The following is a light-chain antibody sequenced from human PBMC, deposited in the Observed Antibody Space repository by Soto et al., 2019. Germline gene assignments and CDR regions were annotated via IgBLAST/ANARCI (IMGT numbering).Light chain of an antibody. CDR3: SSYTTGSTLPRV. Sequence: QSALTQPASVSGSPGQSITISCTGSSNDIGTYEYVSWHQHHPGRAPKLIIFGVNDRPSGISDRFSGSKSGNTASLTIFGLQLEDEAVYYCSSYTTGSTLPRVFGTGTKLTVL. CDR1: SNDIGTYEY. CDR2: GVN. V-gene: IGLV2-14*01. J-gene: IGLJ1*01.